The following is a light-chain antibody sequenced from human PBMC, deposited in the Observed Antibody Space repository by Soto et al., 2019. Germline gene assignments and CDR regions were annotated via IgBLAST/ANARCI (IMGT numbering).Light chain of an antibody. CDR1: HNVDTS. Sequence: DIVLTQSPGTLSLSPGERASLSCSASHNVDTSLAWYQQRPGRAPRLLMSEASRRAAGIPARFSGSGSGTDFTLTINSLEPEDVAVYYCQQRYNWPLTFGAGTRVEI. CDR2: EAS. CDR3: QQRYNWPLT. V-gene: IGKV3-11*01. J-gene: IGKJ4*01.